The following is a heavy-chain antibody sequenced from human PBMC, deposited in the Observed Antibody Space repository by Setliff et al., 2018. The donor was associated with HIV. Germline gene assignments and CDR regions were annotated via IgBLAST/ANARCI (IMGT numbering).Heavy chain of an antibody. V-gene: IGHV4-39*01. CDR1: GGSITRTPYY. CDR3: ARLSGGMVPNY. J-gene: IGHJ4*02. CDR2: IHHSGTA. Sequence: SETLSLTCTVSGGSITRTPYYWGWIRQPPGKGLEWIGSIHHSGTAYDNPSHKSRVTISVDPSKNQILLRLSSVTAADTAVYYCARLSGGMVPNYWGQGTLVIVSS. D-gene: IGHD3-10*01.